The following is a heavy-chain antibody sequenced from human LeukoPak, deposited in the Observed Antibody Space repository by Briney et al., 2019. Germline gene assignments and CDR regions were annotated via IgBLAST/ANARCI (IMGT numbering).Heavy chain of an antibody. V-gene: IGHV4-39*07. D-gene: IGHD1-1*01. Sequence: SETLSLTCTVSGGSISSSSYYWGWIRQPPGKGLEWIGSIYYSGSTYYNPSLKSRVTMSVDTSKNQFSLKLSSVTAADTAVYYCASLLKLEPQGAFDIWGQGTMVTVSS. J-gene: IGHJ3*02. CDR2: IYYSGST. CDR1: GGSISSSSYY. CDR3: ASLLKLEPQGAFDI.